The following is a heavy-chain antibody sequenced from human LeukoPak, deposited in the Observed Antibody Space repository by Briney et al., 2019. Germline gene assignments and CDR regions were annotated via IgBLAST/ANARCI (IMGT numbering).Heavy chain of an antibody. J-gene: IGHJ4*02. Sequence: ASVKASCKASGYTFTSYAMNWVRQAPGQGLEWMGWINTNTGNPTYAQGFTGRFVFSLDTSVSTAYLQISSLKAEDTAVYYCATQLMGESLSLDTAGDYWGQGTLVTVSS. CDR2: INTNTGNP. D-gene: IGHD5-18*01. CDR1: GYTFTSYA. CDR3: ATQLMGESLSLDTAGDY. V-gene: IGHV7-4-1*02.